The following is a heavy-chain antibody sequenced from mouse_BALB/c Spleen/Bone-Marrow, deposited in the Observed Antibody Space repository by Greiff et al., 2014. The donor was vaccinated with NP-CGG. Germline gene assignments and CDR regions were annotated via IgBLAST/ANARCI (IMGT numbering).Heavy chain of an antibody. J-gene: IGHJ1*01. CDR2: INPYNDGT. D-gene: IGHD2-13*01. CDR3: ARSLYGDDWYFDV. CDR1: GYTFTSYV. Sequence: EVQLQQSVPELVKPGASVKMSCKASGYTFTSYVMHWVKQKPGQGLEWIGYINPYNDGTKYNEKFKGKSTLTSDKSSSTAYMELSSLTSEDSAVYYCARSLYGDDWYFDVWGAGTTVTVSS. V-gene: IGHV1-14*01.